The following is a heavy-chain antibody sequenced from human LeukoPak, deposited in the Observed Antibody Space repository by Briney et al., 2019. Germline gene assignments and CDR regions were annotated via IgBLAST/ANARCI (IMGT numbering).Heavy chain of an antibody. CDR1: GFTFSNYR. CDR2: ISGDGSNT. CDR3: VRSAFHAGSGNYYAY. Sequence: PGGSLRLSCAASGFTFSNYRIHWVRQAPGKGLVWVSLISGDGSNTNYADSVKGRFTISRDNAENTLYLQMNSLRVEDTAVYYCVRSAFHAGSGNYYAYWGQGTLVTVSS. V-gene: IGHV3-74*01. D-gene: IGHD3-22*01. J-gene: IGHJ4*02.